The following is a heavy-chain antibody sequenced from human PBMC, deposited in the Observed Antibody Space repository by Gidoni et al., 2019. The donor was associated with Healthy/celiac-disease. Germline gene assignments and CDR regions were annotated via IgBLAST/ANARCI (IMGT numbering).Heavy chain of an antibody. CDR2: IYYSGST. V-gene: IGHV4-39*01. CDR1: GGSISSSSYY. CDR3: ARQLADYGDYVIPSALYFDY. J-gene: IGHJ4*02. D-gene: IGHD4-17*01. Sequence: QLQLQESGPGLVKPSETLSLTCTVSGGSISSSSYYWGWIRQPPGKGLEWIGSIYYSGSTYYNPSLKSRVTISVDTSKNQFSLKLSSVTAADTAVYYCARQLADYGDYVIPSALYFDYWGQGTLVTVSS.